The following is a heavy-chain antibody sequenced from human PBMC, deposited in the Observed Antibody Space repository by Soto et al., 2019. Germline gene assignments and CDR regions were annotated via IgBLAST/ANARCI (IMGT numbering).Heavy chain of an antibody. CDR2: ISWDGTNT. CDR1: GFIFDDYR. V-gene: IGHV3-43*01. CDR3: TKEIEVALRYGMDV. Sequence: GGSLRLSCAASGFIFDDYRIHWVRQAPGKGLEWVSFISWDGTNTYYSDSVKGRFTISRDNNKNSVYLQMNSLRTEDTALYYCTKEIEVALRYGMDVWGQGTTVTVSS. J-gene: IGHJ6*02.